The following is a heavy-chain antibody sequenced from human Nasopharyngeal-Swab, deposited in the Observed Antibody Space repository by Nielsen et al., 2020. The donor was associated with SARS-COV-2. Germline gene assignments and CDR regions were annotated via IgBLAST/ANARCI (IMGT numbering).Heavy chain of an antibody. CDR3: ARDIGGTGLGELFAS. J-gene: IGHJ5*01. D-gene: IGHD3-10*01. Sequence: GESLKISCAASGFTFSSYAMSWVRQAPGKGLEWVAVISYDGSNKYYADSVKGRFTISRDNSKNTLYLQMNSLRAEDTAVYYCARDIGGTGLGELFASWGQGTLVTVSS. CDR1: GFTFSSYA. V-gene: IGHV3-30-3*01. CDR2: ISYDGSNK.